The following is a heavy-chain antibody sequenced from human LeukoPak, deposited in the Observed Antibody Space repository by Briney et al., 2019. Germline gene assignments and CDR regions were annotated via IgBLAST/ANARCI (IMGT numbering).Heavy chain of an antibody. Sequence: GGSLRLSCAASGFTVSSNYMSWVRQAPGKGLEWVSVIYSGGSTYYADSVKGRFTISRDNSKNTLYLQMNSLRAEDTAVYYCARGPVGYYYYYMDVWGKGTTVTVSS. D-gene: IGHD1-26*01. V-gene: IGHV3-53*01. CDR3: ARGPVGYYYYYMDV. CDR2: IYSGGST. J-gene: IGHJ6*03. CDR1: GFTVSSNY.